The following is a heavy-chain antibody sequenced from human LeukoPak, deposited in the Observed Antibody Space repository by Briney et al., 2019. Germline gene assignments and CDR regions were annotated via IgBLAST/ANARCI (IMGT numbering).Heavy chain of an antibody. V-gene: IGHV3-15*01. CDR1: GLTFTTAW. CDR3: TTDRYYFDP. CDR2: IKSNNDGGTA. D-gene: IGHD3-22*01. J-gene: IGHJ5*02. Sequence: PGGSLRLSCTASGLTFTTAWMSWVRQAPGKGLEWVGRIKSNNDGGTADFDAPVKDRFTMSRDDSRNTFYLQMNSLRTDDTAVYYCTTDRYYFDPWGQGTLVTVSS.